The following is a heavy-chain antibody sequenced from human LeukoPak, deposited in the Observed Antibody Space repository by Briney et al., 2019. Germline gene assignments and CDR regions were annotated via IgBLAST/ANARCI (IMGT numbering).Heavy chain of an antibody. J-gene: IGHJ4*02. CDR1: GFTFSSYW. CDR3: ARAWTRNYYDSSGSDY. D-gene: IGHD3-22*01. V-gene: IGHV3-7*01. Sequence: GGSLRLSCAASGFTFSSYWMSWVRQAPGKGLEWVANIKQDGSEKYYVDSVKGRFTISRDNAKNSLYLQMNSLRAEDTAVYYCARAWTRNYYDSSGSDYWGQGTLVTVSS. CDR2: IKQDGSEK.